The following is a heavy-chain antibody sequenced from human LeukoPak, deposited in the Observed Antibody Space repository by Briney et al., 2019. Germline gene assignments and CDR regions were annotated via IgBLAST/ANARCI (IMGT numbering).Heavy chain of an antibody. CDR1: GYTFTGYY. D-gene: IGHD3-3*01. CDR3: ARGGDFWSGYLDFDP. V-gene: IGHV1-2*02. J-gene: IGHJ5*02. CDR2: INPNSGGT. Sequence: ASVKVSCKASGYTFTGYYMHWVRQGPGQGLEWMGWINPNSGGTNYAQKFQGRVTMTRDTSISTAYMELSRLRSDDTAVYYCARGGDFWSGYLDFDPWGQGTLVTVSS.